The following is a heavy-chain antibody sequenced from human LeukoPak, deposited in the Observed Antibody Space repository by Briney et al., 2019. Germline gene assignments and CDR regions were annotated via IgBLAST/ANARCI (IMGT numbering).Heavy chain of an antibody. V-gene: IGHV1-69*13. CDR1: GGTFSSYA. CDR3: ARERIKYYYDSSGIFDY. J-gene: IGHJ4*02. CDR2: IIPIFGTA. D-gene: IGHD3-22*01. Sequence: ASVKVSCKASGGTFSSYAISWVRQAPGQGLEWMGGIIPIFGTANYAQKFQGRVTITADESTSTAYMELSSLRSEDTAVYYCARERIKYYYDSSGIFDYWGQGTLVTVSS.